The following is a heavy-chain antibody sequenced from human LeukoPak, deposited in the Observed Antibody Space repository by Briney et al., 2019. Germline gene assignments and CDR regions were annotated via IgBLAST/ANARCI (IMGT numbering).Heavy chain of an antibody. CDR1: GGSISSSY. V-gene: IGHV4-59*01. J-gene: IGHJ4*02. Sequence: SETLSLTCTVSGGSISSSYWSWIRQPPGKGLEWIGYIYYSGSTNYNPSLKSRVTISVDTSKNQFSLTLSSMTAADTAVYYCARIEGAVAGNQDYFDYWGQGTLVTVSS. D-gene: IGHD6-19*01. CDR2: IYYSGST. CDR3: ARIEGAVAGNQDYFDY.